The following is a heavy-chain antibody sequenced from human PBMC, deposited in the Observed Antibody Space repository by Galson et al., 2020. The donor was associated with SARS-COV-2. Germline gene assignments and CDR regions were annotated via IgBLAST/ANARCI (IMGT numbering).Heavy chain of an antibody. CDR3: ARSKTLFYYGLDV. CDR1: GDSITSGSYY. J-gene: IGHJ6*02. CDR2: IQTSGTT. Sequence: SETLSLTCTVSGDSITSGSYYWSWIRQPAGKGFEYIGRIQTSGTTNYNPSLKSRVTISVDTSKNQFSLTLTSVTAADTALYYCARSKTLFYYGLDVWGQGTTVIVS. V-gene: IGHV4-61*02.